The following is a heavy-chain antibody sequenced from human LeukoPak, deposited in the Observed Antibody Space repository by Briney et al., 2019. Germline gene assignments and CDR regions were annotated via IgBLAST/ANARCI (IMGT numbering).Heavy chain of an antibody. CDR3: AKRTAAVPYFYYGMDV. CDR1: GFTFSTYA. CDR2: ISATGGST. Sequence: PGGSLRPSCAASGFTFSTYAMSWVRQAPGKGLEWVSGISATGGSTYYADSVKGRFTISRDNSKNTLYLQVNSLRAEDTAVYYCAKRTAAVPYFYYGMDVWGQGTTVIVSS. J-gene: IGHJ6*02. V-gene: IGHV3-23*01. D-gene: IGHD6-13*01.